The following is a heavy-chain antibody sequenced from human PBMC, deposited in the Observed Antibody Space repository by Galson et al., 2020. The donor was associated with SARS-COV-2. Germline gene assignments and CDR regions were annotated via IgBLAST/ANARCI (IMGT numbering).Heavy chain of an antibody. CDR2: ISYDGSNK. V-gene: IGHV3-30*03. Sequence: GESLKISCAASGFTFSSYGMHWVRQAPGKGLEWVAVISYDGSNKYYADSVKGRFTISRDNSKNTLYLQMNSLRAEDTAVYYCARGYSGSYLTWCDYWGQGTLVTVSS. CDR1: GFTFSSYG. D-gene: IGHD1-26*01. CDR3: ARGYSGSYLTWCDY. J-gene: IGHJ4*02.